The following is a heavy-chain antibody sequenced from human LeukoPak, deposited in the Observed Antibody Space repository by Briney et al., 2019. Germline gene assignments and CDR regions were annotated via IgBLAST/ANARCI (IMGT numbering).Heavy chain of an antibody. D-gene: IGHD3-16*02. Sequence: ASVKVSCKASGGTFSSYAISWVRQAPGQGLEWMGGIIPIFGTANYAQKFQGRVTITADESTSTAYMELSSLRSEDTAVYYCARGHDYVWGSYRSLVSFDYWGQGTLVTVSS. J-gene: IGHJ4*02. CDR1: GGTFSSYA. V-gene: IGHV1-69*13. CDR2: IIPIFGTA. CDR3: ARGHDYVWGSYRSLVSFDY.